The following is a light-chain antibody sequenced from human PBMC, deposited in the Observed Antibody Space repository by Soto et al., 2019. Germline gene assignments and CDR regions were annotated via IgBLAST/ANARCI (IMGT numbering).Light chain of an antibody. CDR3: CSYTPNNTWV. Sequence: QSVLTQPASVSGSPGQSITISCTGTNSDVGGYNYVSWYQQHPGKAPKLIIYEVSDRPSGISTRFSASKSGNTASLTISGLQPEDEADYYCCSYTPNNTWVFGGGTQLTVL. CDR2: EVS. V-gene: IGLV2-14*01. J-gene: IGLJ3*02. CDR1: NSDVGGYNY.